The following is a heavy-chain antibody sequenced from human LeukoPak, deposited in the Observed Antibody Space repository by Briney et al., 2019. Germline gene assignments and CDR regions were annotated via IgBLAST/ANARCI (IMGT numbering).Heavy chain of an antibody. CDR2: ISSSSSYT. J-gene: IGHJ5*02. CDR3: ARGRVRGSGSYSGFDP. D-gene: IGHD3-10*01. CDR1: GFTFSDYY. V-gene: IGHV3-11*06. Sequence: GSLRLSCAASGFTFSDYYMSWIRQAPGKGLEWVSYISSSSSYTNYADSVKGRFTISRDNAKNSLYLQMNSLRAEDTAVYYCARGRVRGSGSYSGFDPWGQGTLVTVSS.